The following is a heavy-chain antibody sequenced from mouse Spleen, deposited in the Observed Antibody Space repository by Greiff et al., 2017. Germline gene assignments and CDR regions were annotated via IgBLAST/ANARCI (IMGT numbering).Heavy chain of an antibody. D-gene: IGHD2-3*01. CDR3: ARAYDLDY. V-gene: IGHV1-82*01. J-gene: IGHJ2*01. Sequence: QVQLKESGPELVKPGASVKISCKASGYAFSSSWMNWVKQRPGKGLEWIGRIYPGDGDTNYNGKFKGKATLTADKSSSTAYMQLSSLTSEDSAVYFCARAYDLDYWGQGTTLTVSS. CDR2: IYPGDGDT. CDR1: GYAFSSSW.